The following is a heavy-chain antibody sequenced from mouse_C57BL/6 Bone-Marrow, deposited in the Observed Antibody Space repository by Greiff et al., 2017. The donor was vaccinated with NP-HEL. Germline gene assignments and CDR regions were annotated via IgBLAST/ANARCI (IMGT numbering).Heavy chain of an antibody. CDR1: GYTFTDYE. J-gene: IGHJ4*01. CDR3: TRSPEDYAMDY. CDR2: IDPETGGT. V-gene: IGHV1-15*01. Sequence: QVQLKESGAELVRPGASVTLSCKASGYTFTDYEMHWVKPTPLHGLEWIGAIDPETGGTAYNQKFKGKAILTADKSSSTAYMELRSLTSEDSAVYYCTRSPEDYAMDYWGQGTSVTVSS.